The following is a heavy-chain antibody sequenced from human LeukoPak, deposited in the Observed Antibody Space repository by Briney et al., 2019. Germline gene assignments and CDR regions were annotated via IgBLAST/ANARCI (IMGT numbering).Heavy chain of an antibody. CDR1: GFTFSNYD. Sequence: GGSLRLSCAASGFTFSNYDMHWVRQAPGKGLEWVAAISYDGSNKYYADSVKGRFTISRDNSKNTLYLQMNSLRAEDTAVYYCAKGRRYSYGLQYYFDYWGQGTLVTVSS. V-gene: IGHV3-30*18. CDR3: AKGRRYSYGLQYYFDY. D-gene: IGHD5-18*01. CDR2: ISYDGSNK. J-gene: IGHJ4*02.